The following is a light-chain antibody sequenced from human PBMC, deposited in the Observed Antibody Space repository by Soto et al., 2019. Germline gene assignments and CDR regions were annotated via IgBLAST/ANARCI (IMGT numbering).Light chain of an antibody. J-gene: IGKJ5*01. CDR1: QNINNNY. CDR3: QHRMNWPLT. V-gene: IGKV3-11*01. Sequence: VLTQSPGTLSLSPGGRATLSCRASQNINNNYLAWYQHKPGQAPRLLIYDASNRATGIPARFSGSGSETDFTLTISSLEPEDFAVYYCQHRMNWPLTFGQGTRLEIK. CDR2: DAS.